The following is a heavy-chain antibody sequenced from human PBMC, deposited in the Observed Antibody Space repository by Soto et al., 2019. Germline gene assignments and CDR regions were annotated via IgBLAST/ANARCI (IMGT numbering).Heavy chain of an antibody. CDR1: GGSISNYY. V-gene: IGHV4-59*01. Sequence: SETLSLTCTVSGGSISNYYWSWIRQPPGKGLEWIGYIYSSGTTNYNPSLKSRVTISVDTSKNQFSLKLSSVTAADTAVYFCARMPVTMVRGVARYGMDVWGQGTTVTVSS. CDR3: ARMPVTMVRGVARYGMDV. D-gene: IGHD3-10*01. J-gene: IGHJ6*02. CDR2: IYSSGTT.